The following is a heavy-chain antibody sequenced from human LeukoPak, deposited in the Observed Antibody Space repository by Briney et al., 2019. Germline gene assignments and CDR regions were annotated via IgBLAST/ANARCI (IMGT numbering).Heavy chain of an antibody. V-gene: IGHV1-69*05. CDR1: GGTFSSYA. CDR2: IIPIFGTA. J-gene: IGHJ4*02. CDR3: ARARGGATFNY. D-gene: IGHD1-26*01. Sequence: ASVKVSCKASGGTFSSYAISWVRQAPGQGLEWMGGIIPIFGTANYAQKLQGRVTMTTDTSTSTAYMELRSLRSDDTAVYYCARARGGATFNYWGQGTLVTVSS.